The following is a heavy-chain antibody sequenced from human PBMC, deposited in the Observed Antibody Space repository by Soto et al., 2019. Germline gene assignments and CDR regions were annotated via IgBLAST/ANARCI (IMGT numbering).Heavy chain of an antibody. Sequence: SETLSLTCTVSGGSISSSRYYWGWIRQPPGKGLEWIGSIYYSGSTYYNPSLKSRVTISVDTSKNQFSLKLSSVTAADTAVYYCASQGGYIVLVPAAHAHYYGMDVWGQGTTVT. CDR3: ASQGGYIVLVPAAHAHYYGMDV. CDR1: GGSISSSRYY. D-gene: IGHD2-2*01. J-gene: IGHJ6*02. V-gene: IGHV4-39*01. CDR2: IYYSGST.